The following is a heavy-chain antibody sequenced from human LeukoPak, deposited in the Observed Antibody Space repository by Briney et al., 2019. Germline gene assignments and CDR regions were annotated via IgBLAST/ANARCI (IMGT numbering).Heavy chain of an antibody. CDR3: ASHVGSTRNFDY. J-gene: IGHJ4*02. CDR2: ISSTSKYV. CDR1: GFTFSTYS. Sequence: GGSLRLSRAASGFTFSTYSMNWVRQAPGKGLEWVSSISSTSKYVYYADSVKGRFTVSRDNAKNSLFLQMNSLRAEDTAVYYCASHVGSTRNFDYWGQGTLVTVSS. V-gene: IGHV3-21*01. D-gene: IGHD2-2*01.